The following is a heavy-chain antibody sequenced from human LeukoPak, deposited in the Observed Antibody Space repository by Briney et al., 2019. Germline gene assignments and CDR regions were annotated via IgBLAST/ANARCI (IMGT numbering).Heavy chain of an antibody. V-gene: IGHV4-4*07. J-gene: IGHJ6*02. CDR1: GGSISSYY. CDR3: ASRTIPYYYYGMDV. CDR2: IYTSGST. D-gene: IGHD3-9*01. Sequence: SETLSLTCTVFGGSISSYYWSWIRQPAGKGLEWIGRIYTSGSTNYNPSLKSRVTMSVDTSKNQFSLKLSSVTAADTAVYYCASRTIPYYYYGMDVWGQGTTVTVSS.